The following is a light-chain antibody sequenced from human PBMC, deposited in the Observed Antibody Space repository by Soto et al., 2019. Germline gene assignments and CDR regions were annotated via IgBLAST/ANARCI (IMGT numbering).Light chain of an antibody. CDR3: MQTLQTPIT. CDR1: QSLLHNNGYNY. CDR2: LGS. V-gene: IGKV2-28*01. J-gene: IGKJ5*01. Sequence: DIVMTQSPLSLPVTPGEPASMSCRSSQSLLHNNGYNYLDWYLQKPGQSPQLLIYLGSNRASGVPERVRGSGSGTDFTLKISRVEAEDVGVYYCMQTLQTPITFGQGTRLEIK.